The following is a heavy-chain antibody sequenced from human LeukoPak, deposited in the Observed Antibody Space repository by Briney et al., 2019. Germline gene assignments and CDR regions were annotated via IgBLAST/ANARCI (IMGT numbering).Heavy chain of an antibody. J-gene: IGHJ4*02. Sequence: SVKVSCKASGGTFSSYAISWVRQAPGQGLEWMGRIIPIFGTANYAQKFQGRVTITTDESTSTAYMELSSLRSEDTAVYYCARGISPRNKGAFDYWGQGTLVTVSS. CDR1: GGTFSSYA. D-gene: IGHD1/OR15-1a*01. CDR2: IIPIFGTA. V-gene: IGHV1-69*05. CDR3: ARGISPRNKGAFDY.